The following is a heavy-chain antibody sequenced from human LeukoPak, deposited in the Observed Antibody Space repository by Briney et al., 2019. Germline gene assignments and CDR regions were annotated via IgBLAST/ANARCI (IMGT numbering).Heavy chain of an antibody. CDR3: ATRGYCSSTSCYENWFDP. J-gene: IGHJ5*02. CDR1: GYTLTELF. D-gene: IGHD2-2*01. V-gene: IGHV1-24*01. Sequence: ASVKVSCKVSGYTLTELFMHWVRQAPGKGLEWMGGFDPEDGETIYAQKFQGRVTMTEDTSTDTAYMELSSLRSEDTAVYYCATRGYCSSTSCYENWFDPWGQGTLVTVSS. CDR2: FDPEDGET.